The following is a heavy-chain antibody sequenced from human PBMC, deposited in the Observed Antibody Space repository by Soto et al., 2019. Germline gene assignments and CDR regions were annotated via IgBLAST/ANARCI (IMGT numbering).Heavy chain of an antibody. Sequence: VASVKGSCKASGYTFTSYGISWVRQAPGQGLEWMGWISAYNGNTNYAQKLQGRVTMTTDTSTSTAYMELRSLRSDDTAVYYCARSILRSLHRLGWFDPWGQGTLVTVSS. V-gene: IGHV1-18*01. CDR2: ISAYNGNT. D-gene: IGHD3-10*01. CDR1: GYTFTSYG. CDR3: ARSILRSLHRLGWFDP. J-gene: IGHJ5*02.